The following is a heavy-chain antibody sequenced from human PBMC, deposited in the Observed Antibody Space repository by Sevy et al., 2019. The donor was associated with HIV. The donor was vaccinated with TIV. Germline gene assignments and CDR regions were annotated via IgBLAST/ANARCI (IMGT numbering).Heavy chain of an antibody. V-gene: IGHV4-30-4*01. CDR2: ISYSGNT. CDR3: ARRLYGDYSDAFDI. Sequence: SETLSLTCTVPGGSISSSDYYWSWIRQPPGKGREWIGYISYSGNTYYSPSLKSRVTISGDTSQNQFSLKLSSLTAADTAVYYCARRLYGDYSDAFDIWGQGTVVTVSS. J-gene: IGHJ3*02. CDR1: GGSISSSDYY. D-gene: IGHD4-17*01.